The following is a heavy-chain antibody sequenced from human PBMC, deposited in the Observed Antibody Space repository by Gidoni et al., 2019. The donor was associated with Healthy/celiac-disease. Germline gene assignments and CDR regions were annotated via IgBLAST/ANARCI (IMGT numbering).Heavy chain of an antibody. CDR3: ARSPPSGDYYYYYGMDV. Sequence: QVQLVQYGAEVKKPGASVKVSCKASGYTFSGYYMRWVRQAPGQGLEWMGWNNPNSGGTNYAQKFQGWVTMTRDTSISTAYMELSRLSSDDTAVYYCARSPPSGDYYYYYGMDVWGQGTTVTVSS. CDR1: GYTFSGYY. J-gene: IGHJ6*02. D-gene: IGHD2-15*01. CDR2: NNPNSGGT. V-gene: IGHV1-2*04.